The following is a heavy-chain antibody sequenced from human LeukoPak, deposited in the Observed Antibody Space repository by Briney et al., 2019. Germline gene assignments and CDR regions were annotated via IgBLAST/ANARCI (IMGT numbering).Heavy chain of an antibody. CDR1: GGTFSSYA. CDR3: ARVESREGSARAYYYYMDV. CDR2: IIPIFGTA. D-gene: IGHD6-6*01. J-gene: IGHJ6*03. Sequence: ASVKVSCKASGGTFSSYAISWVRQAPGQGLEWMGGIIPIFGTANYAQKFQGRVTITTDESTSTAYMELSSLRSEDTAVYYCARVESREGSARAYYYYMDVWGKGTTVTVSS. V-gene: IGHV1-69*05.